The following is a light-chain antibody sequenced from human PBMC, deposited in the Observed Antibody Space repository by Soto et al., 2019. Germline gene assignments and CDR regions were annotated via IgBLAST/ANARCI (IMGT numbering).Light chain of an antibody. J-gene: IGKJ1*01. V-gene: IGKV1-39*01. Sequence: DIQMTQSPSSLSASVGDRVTITCRASQSISTYLTWYQQKPGKTPNLLIYAASSLQSGVPSRFGGSGSGTDFTLTITSLQPEDFATYYCQQSYTALWTFGQGTKVEI. CDR3: QQSYTALWT. CDR1: QSISTY. CDR2: AAS.